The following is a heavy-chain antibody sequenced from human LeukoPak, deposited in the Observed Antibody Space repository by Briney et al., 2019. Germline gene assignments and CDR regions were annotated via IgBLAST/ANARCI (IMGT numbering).Heavy chain of an antibody. V-gene: IGHV3-66*01. J-gene: IGHJ6*04. CDR2: IYSGGST. D-gene: IGHD6-13*01. Sequence: GGSLRLSCAASGFSVRGKYMSWVRQAPGKGLEWVSIIYSGGSTFYADSVKGRFTFTRDNLKNTLYLQMNSLRVEDTAVYYCARNTAAGLPAPMDVWGKGTTVTVSS. CDR1: GFSVRGKY. CDR3: ARNTAAGLPAPMDV.